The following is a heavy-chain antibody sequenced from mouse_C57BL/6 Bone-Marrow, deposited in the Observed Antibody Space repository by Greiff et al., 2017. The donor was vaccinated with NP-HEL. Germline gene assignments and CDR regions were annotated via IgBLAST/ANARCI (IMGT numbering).Heavy chain of an antibody. CDR1: GYTFTSYW. CDR2: IDPSDSYT. V-gene: IGHV1-50*01. Sequence: VQLQQPGAELVKPGASVKLSCKASGYTFTSYWMQWVKQRPGQGLEWIGEIDPSDSYTNYNQKFKGKATLTVDTSSSTAYMQLSSLTSEDSAVYYCAREHYYCSRLYAMDYWGQGTSVTVSS. J-gene: IGHJ4*01. D-gene: IGHD1-1*01. CDR3: AREHYYCSRLYAMDY.